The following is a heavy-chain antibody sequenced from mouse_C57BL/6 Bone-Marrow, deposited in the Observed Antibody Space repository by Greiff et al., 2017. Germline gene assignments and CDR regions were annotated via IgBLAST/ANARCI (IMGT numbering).Heavy chain of an antibody. Sequence: EVQLQQSGAELVRPGASVKLSCTASGFNITDDYMHWVKQRPEQGLEWIGWIDPENGATEYASKFQGKATITADTSSNTAYLQLSSVASEDTDFYDCTTLADFDYWGQGTTLTVSS. J-gene: IGHJ2*01. CDR2: IDPENGAT. CDR3: TTLADFDY. CDR1: GFNITDDY. V-gene: IGHV14-4*01.